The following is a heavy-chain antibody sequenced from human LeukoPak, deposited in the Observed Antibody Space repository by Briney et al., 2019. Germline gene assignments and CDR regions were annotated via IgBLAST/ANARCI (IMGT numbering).Heavy chain of an antibody. CDR2: ISSSSSTI. CDR3: ARDSGETYYDILTGYQY. V-gene: IGHV3-48*01. D-gene: IGHD3-9*01. CDR1: GFTFSSYS. J-gene: IGHJ4*02. Sequence: QTGGSLRLSCAASGFTFSSYSMNWVRQAPGKGLEWVSYISSSSSTIYYADSVKGRFTISRDNAKNSLYLQMNSLRAEDTAVYYCARDSGETYYDILTGYQYWGQGTLVTVSS.